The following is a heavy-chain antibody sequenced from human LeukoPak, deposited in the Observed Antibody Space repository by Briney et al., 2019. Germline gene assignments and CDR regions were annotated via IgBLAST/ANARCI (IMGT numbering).Heavy chain of an antibody. CDR1: GGSISSYY. CDR3: ARDRPSHGQFDP. Sequence: PSETLSLTCTVSGGSISSYYWGWTRQPAGKGLEWIGRIYTSGSTNYNPSLKSRVTMSVDTSKNQFSLKLSSVTAADTAVYYCARDRPSHGQFDPWGQGTLVTVSS. J-gene: IGHJ5*02. CDR2: IYTSGST. V-gene: IGHV4-4*07.